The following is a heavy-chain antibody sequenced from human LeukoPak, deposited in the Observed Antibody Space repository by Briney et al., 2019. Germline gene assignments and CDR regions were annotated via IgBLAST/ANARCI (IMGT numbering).Heavy chain of an antibody. V-gene: IGHV1-18*01. CDR1: GYTFSSYD. J-gene: IGHJ4*02. D-gene: IGHD3-10*01. CDR2: ISGYNDNT. CDR3: ARGERVRGVIATYYFDY. Sequence: ASVKVSCKASGYTFSSYDISWVRQAPGQGLEWMGWISGYNDNTNYAQKLQGRVTMTTDTSTSTAYMELRSLRSDDTAVYYCARGERVRGVIATYYFDYWGQGTRVTVSS.